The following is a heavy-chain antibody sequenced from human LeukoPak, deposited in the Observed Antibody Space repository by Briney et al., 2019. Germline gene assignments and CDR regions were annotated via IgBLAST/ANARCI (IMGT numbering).Heavy chain of an antibody. CDR1: GFTFSSYE. D-gene: IGHD3-10*02. Sequence: GGTLRLSCAASGFTFSSYEMNWVRQAPGEGLEWVSYISSSGSTIYYADSVKGRFPISRDNAKNSLYLQMNSLRAEDTAVYYCAELGITMIGGVWGKGTTVTISS. J-gene: IGHJ6*04. V-gene: IGHV3-48*03. CDR2: ISSSGSTI. CDR3: AELGITMIGGV.